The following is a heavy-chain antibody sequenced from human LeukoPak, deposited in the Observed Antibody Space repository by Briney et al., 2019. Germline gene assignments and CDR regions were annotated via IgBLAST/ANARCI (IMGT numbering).Heavy chain of an antibody. CDR1: GFTVSSYW. CDR3: ARDDGAFDI. CDR2: IKQDGSEK. V-gene: IGHV3-7*03. J-gene: IGHJ3*02. Sequence: GGSLRLSCAASGFTVSSYWMSWVRQAPGKGLEWVANIKQDGSEKYYVDSVKGRFTISRDNAKNSLYLQMNSLRAEDTAVYYCARDDGAFDIWGQGTMVTVSS.